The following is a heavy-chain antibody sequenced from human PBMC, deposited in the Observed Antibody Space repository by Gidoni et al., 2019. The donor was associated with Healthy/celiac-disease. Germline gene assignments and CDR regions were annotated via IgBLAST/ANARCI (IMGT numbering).Heavy chain of an antibody. CDR1: GGAIRRGGYY. J-gene: IGHJ6*02. CDR2: IYYSGST. V-gene: IGHV4-31*03. CDR3: ARDRQYGDYLYYYYGMDV. Sequence: QVQLQESGPGLVKPSQTLSLTGTVSGGAIRRGGYYWSWIRQHPGKGLEWIGYIYYSGSTYSNPSLKSRVTISVDTSKNQFSLKLSSVTAADTAVYYCARDRQYGDYLYYYYGMDVWGQGTTVTVSS. D-gene: IGHD4-17*01.